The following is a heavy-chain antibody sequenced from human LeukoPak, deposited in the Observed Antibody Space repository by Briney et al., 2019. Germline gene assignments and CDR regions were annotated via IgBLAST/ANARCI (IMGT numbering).Heavy chain of an antibody. Sequence: GGSLRPSCAASGFTFSSYAMSWVRQAPGKGLEWVSAISGSGGSTYYADSVKGRFTISRDNSKNTLYLQMNSLRAEDTAVYYCAKDVTPHSAYYYYGMDVWGQGTTVTVSS. CDR3: AKDVTPHSAYYYYGMDV. D-gene: IGHD1-14*01. CDR1: GFTFSSYA. CDR2: ISGSGGST. V-gene: IGHV3-23*01. J-gene: IGHJ6*02.